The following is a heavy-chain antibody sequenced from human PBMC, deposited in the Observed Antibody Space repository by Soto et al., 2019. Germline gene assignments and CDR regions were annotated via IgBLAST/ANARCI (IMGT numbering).Heavy chain of an antibody. D-gene: IGHD6-6*01. CDR1: GGTFSSYA. V-gene: IGHV1-69*13. CDR2: IIPIFGTA. J-gene: IGHJ3*02. Sequence: ASVKVPCKASGGTFSSYAISWVRQAPGQGLEWMGGIIPIFGTANYAQKFQGRVTITADESTSTAYMELSSLRSEDTAVYYCARKLAHAFDIWGQGTMVTVSS. CDR3: ARKLAHAFDI.